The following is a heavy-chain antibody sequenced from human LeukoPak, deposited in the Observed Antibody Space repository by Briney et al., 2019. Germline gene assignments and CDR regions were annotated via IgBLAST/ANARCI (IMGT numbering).Heavy chain of an antibody. Sequence: PGGSLRLSCVASGFTFNTYNMNWVRQAPGKGLEWVSSISSSSSYIYYADSVKGRFTISRDNAKNSLYLQMNSLRAEDTAVYYCARGGWSSTNLDYWGQGTLVTVSS. CDR3: ARGGWSSTNLDY. CDR2: ISSSSSYI. CDR1: GFTFNTYN. V-gene: IGHV3-21*01. D-gene: IGHD2-2*01. J-gene: IGHJ4*02.